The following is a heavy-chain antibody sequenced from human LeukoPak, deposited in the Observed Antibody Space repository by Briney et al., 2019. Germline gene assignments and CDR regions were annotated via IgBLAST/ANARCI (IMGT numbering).Heavy chain of an antibody. D-gene: IGHD3-10*01. CDR3: ARHSPDYGSGTYFDY. J-gene: IGHJ4*02. Sequence: SQTLSLTCTVSGGSISSGDYYWSWIRQPPGKGLEWIGYIYYSGSTYYNPSLKSRVTISVDTSKNQFSLKLRSVTAADTAVYYCARHSPDYGSGTYFDYWGQGALVTVSS. CDR2: IYYSGST. V-gene: IGHV4-30-4*01. CDR1: GGSISSGDYY.